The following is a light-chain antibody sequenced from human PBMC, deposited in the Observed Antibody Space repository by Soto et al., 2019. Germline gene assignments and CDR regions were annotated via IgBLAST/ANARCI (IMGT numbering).Light chain of an antibody. Sequence: EIGLTQSPATLSLSPGERTTLSCRASQSVSSYLAWYQQKPGQAPRLLIYDASNRATGIPARFSGSGSGTDFTLTISSLEPEDFAVYYCQQRSNWPREITFGQGTRLEIK. CDR3: QQRSNWPREIT. CDR2: DAS. CDR1: QSVSSY. J-gene: IGKJ5*01. V-gene: IGKV3-11*01.